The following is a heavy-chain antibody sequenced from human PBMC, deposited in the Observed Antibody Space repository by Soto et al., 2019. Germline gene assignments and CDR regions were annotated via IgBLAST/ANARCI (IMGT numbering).Heavy chain of an antibody. CDR1: GDSVSSNSAA. CDR3: ARVKPLGYGMDV. V-gene: IGHV6-1*01. J-gene: IGHJ6*02. Sequence: SQTLSLTCAISGDSVSSNSAALNLIKLSPSRGLEWLGRTYYRSKWYNDYAVSVKSRITINPDTSKNQFSLQLNSVTPEDTAVYYCARVKPLGYGMDVWGQGTTVTVSS. CDR2: TYYRSKWYN. D-gene: IGHD6-13*01.